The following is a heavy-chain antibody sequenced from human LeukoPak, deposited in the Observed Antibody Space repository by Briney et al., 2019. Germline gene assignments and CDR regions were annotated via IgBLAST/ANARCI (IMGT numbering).Heavy chain of an antibody. J-gene: IGHJ6*03. D-gene: IGHD6-19*01. CDR2: IYYSGST. CDR3: ARQWLVLSYYYYYMDV. Sequence: SETLSLTCTVSGGSISSSSYYWGWIRRPPGKGLEWIGSIYYSGSTYYNPSLKSRVTISVDTSKNQFSLKLSSVTAADTAVYYCARQWLVLSYYYYYMDVWGKGTTVTVSS. V-gene: IGHV4-39*01. CDR1: GGSISSSSYY.